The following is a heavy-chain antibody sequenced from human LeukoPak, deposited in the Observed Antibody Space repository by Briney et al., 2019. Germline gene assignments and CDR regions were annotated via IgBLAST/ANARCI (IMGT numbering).Heavy chain of an antibody. J-gene: IGHJ4*02. V-gene: IGHV3-21*01. CDR1: GFTFSSKS. CDR3: ARDSESNYYDSSGYYYFDY. D-gene: IGHD3-22*01. CDR2: ISSSSSYI. Sequence: GGSLRLSCAASGFTFSSKSMNWVRQAPGKGLEWVSSISSSSSYIYYADSVKGRFTISRDNAKNSLYLQMNSLRAEDTAVYYCARDSESNYYDSSGYYYFDYWGQGTLVTVSS.